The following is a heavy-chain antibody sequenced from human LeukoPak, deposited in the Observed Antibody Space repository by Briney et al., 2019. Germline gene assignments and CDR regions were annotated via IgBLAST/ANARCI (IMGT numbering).Heavy chain of an antibody. CDR1: GGSITSYY. D-gene: IGHD6-19*01. V-gene: IGHV4-59*01. CDR2: IHYSGST. J-gene: IGHJ5*02. CDR3: ARHIRKRGIAVAGTPGWFDP. Sequence: SETLSLTCTVSGGSITSYYWSWIRQPPGKGLEWIGYIHYSGSTHYNPSLKSRVTITVDTSKNQLSLKLSSVTAADTAVYYCARHIRKRGIAVAGTPGWFDPWGQGTLVTVSS.